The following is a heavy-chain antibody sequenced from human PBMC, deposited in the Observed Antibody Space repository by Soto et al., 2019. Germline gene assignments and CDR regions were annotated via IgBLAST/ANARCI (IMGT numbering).Heavy chain of an antibody. V-gene: IGHV4-31*03. CDR2: IYYSGST. Sequence: QVQLQESGPGLVKPSQTLSLTCTVSGGSISSGGYYWSWIRQHPGKGLEWIGYIYYSGSTYYNPSLKSRVTISVDTSKNQFSLKLSSVTAADTAVCYCAREGSDTNSWFDPWGQGTLVTVSS. D-gene: IGHD3-10*01. J-gene: IGHJ5*02. CDR3: AREGSDTNSWFDP. CDR1: GGSISSGGYY.